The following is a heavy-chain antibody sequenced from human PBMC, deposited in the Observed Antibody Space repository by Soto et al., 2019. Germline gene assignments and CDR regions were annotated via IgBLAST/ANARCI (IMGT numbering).Heavy chain of an antibody. D-gene: IGHD2-21*01. CDR1: GVTFSSYS. Sequence: GGSLRLSCAASGVTFSSYSMNWVRQAPGKGLEWVSSISSSSSYIYYADSVKGRFTISRDNSNNMLFLQMNSLRAEDTALYYCAREFAPGSPNYDYWGLGTLVTVSS. J-gene: IGHJ4*02. V-gene: IGHV3-21*04. CDR2: ISSSSSYI. CDR3: AREFAPGSPNYDY.